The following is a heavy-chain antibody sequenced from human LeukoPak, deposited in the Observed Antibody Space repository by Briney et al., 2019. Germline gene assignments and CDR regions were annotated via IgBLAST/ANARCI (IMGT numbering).Heavy chain of an antibody. Sequence: GGSLRLSCAASGFTFSSYAMSWVRQAPGKGLEWVSAISGSGGSTYYADSVKGRFTISRDNSKNTLYLQMNSLRAEDTAVYYCATEPWYYYGSGGDYWGQGTLVTVSS. CDR2: ISGSGGST. J-gene: IGHJ4*02. D-gene: IGHD3-10*01. CDR1: GFTFSSYA. V-gene: IGHV3-23*01. CDR3: ATEPWYYYGSGGDY.